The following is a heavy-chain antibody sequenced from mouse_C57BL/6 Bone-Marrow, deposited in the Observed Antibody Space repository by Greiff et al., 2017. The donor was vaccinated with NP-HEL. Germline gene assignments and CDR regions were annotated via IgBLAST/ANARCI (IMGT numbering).Heavy chain of an antibody. J-gene: IGHJ4*01. D-gene: IGHD1-1*01. CDR1: GYSISSGYY. CDR2: ISYDGSN. V-gene: IGHV3-6*01. Sequence: EVQRVESGPGLVKPSQSLSLTCSVTGYSISSGYYWNWIRQFPGNKLEWMGYISYDGSNNYNPSLKNRISITRDTSKNQFFLKLNSVTTEDTATYYCARGYYGRRALYYYAMDYWGQGTSVTVSS. CDR3: ARGYYGRRALYYYAMDY.